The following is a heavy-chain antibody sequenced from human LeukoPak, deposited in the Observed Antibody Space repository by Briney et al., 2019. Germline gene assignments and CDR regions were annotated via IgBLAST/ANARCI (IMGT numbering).Heavy chain of an antibody. Sequence: SQTLSLTCAVSGGSISSGGYSWSWIRQPPGKGLEWIGYIYHSGSTYYNPSLKSRVTISVDTSKNQFSLKLSSVTAADTAVYYCARVVANSKTYYDFWSGYPSPEYNWFDPWGQGTLVTVSS. D-gene: IGHD3-3*01. CDR3: ARVVANSKTYYDFWSGYPSPEYNWFDP. V-gene: IGHV4-30-2*05. CDR2: IYHSGST. J-gene: IGHJ5*02. CDR1: GGSISSGGYS.